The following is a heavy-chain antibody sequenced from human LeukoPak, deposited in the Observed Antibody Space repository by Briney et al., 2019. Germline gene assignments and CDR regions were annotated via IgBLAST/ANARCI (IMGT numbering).Heavy chain of an antibody. CDR1: GGSISSYY. CDR3: TRANYWYYYMDV. J-gene: IGHJ6*03. V-gene: IGHV4-59*12. D-gene: IGHD2-15*01. Sequence: PSETLSLTCTVSGGSISSYYWSWIRQPPGKGLEWIGYIYYSGSTNYNPSLKSRVTISVDTSKNQYSLKLSSVTVADTAVYYCTRANYWYYYMDVWGKGTTVTVSS. CDR2: IYYSGST.